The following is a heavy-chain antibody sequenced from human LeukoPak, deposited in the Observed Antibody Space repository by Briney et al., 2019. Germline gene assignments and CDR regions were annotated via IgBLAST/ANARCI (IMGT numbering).Heavy chain of an antibody. CDR1: GFTFSIYG. J-gene: IGHJ4*02. CDR3: ARPSGLLDY. D-gene: IGHD3-10*01. V-gene: IGHV3-33*01. Sequence: PGGSLRLSCAASGFTFSIYGMHWVRQAPGKGLEWVAVIWNDGSNKYYADSVKGRFTISRDNSKNTLYLQMNSLRAEDTAVYSCARPSGLLDYWGQGRVVSVCS. CDR2: IWNDGSNK.